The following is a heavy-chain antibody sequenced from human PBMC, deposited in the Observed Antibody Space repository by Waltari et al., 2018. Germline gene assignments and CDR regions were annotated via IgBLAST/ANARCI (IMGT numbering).Heavy chain of an antibody. CDR1: GYSFNDYY. D-gene: IGHD3-22*01. Sequence: QVQLVQSGAEVKKPGASVKVSCKASGYSFNDYYIYWVRQAPGQGLDWMGRINPKNGDTGYAQRFQGSVTMTRDTSISTAYMELSSLTSDDTAVYYCATTGDLYYENSRYGLLGYWGQGTRVTVSS. CDR3: ATTGDLYYENSRYGLLGY. V-gene: IGHV1-2*06. J-gene: IGHJ4*02. CDR2: INPKNGDT.